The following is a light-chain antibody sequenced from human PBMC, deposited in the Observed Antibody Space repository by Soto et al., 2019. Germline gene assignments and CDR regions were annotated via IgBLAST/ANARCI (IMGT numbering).Light chain of an antibody. V-gene: IGKV3-15*01. CDR3: QQYNNWPGT. J-gene: IGKJ3*01. Sequence: EIVMTQSPATLSVSPGERATLPCRASQSVSSNLAWYQQKPGQAPRLLIYGASTRATGIPARFSGSGSGTEFTLTISSLQSEDFAVYYCQQYNNWPGTFGPGTKVDIK. CDR1: QSVSSN. CDR2: GAS.